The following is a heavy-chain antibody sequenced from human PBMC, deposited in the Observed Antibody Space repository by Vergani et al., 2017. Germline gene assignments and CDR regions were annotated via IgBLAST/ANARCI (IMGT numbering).Heavy chain of an antibody. CDR1: GFALNRHA. J-gene: IGHJ4*02. V-gene: IGHV3-30*03. D-gene: IGHD2-2*02. CDR2: ISFDGTNE. Sequence: QVQLVESGGGVVQPGTSLRLSCVVSGFALNRHAMYWVRQAPGKGLEWVVGISFDGTNEYYPDLVKGRFTISRDIAKNTLYLQVISLRLEDTGVYHCVRDRGLCAGGRCYTEAWDYWGQGTQVTVSS. CDR3: VRDRGLCAGGRCYTEAWDY.